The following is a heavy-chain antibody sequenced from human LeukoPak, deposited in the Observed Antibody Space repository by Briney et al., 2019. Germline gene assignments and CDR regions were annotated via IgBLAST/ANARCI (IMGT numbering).Heavy chain of an antibody. J-gene: IGHJ4*02. Sequence: GGSLRLSCAASGFTFSSYSMNWVRQAPGKGLEWVSSISSSSSYIYYADSVKGRFTISRDNAKNSLYLQMNSLRAEDTAVYYCARDTGPCGGDCHLEYYFDYWGQGTLVTVSS. CDR3: ARDTGPCGGDCHLEYYFDY. CDR1: GFTFSSYS. CDR2: ISSSSSYI. V-gene: IGHV3-21*01. D-gene: IGHD2-21*02.